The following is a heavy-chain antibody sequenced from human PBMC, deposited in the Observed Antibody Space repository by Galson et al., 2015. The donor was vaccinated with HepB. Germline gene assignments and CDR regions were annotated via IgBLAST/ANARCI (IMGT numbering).Heavy chain of an antibody. Sequence: SLRLSCAASGFTFSSYAMSWVRQAPGKGLEWVSGISDGGDSTYYADSVKGRFTISRDNSKDTLYLQMNSLRAEDTAVYYCAKDWGLKAYYESRGSNFDFWGQGTLVTVSS. CDR1: GFTFSSYA. CDR2: ISDGGDST. V-gene: IGHV3-23*01. CDR3: AKDWGLKAYYESRGSNFDF. J-gene: IGHJ4*02. D-gene: IGHD3-22*01.